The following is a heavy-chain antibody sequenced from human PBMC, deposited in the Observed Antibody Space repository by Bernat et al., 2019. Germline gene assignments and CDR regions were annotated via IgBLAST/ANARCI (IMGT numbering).Heavy chain of an antibody. CDR1: GGTFSSYA. J-gene: IGHJ4*02. D-gene: IGHD6-13*01. Sequence: QVQLVQSGAEVKKPGSSVKVSCKASGGTFSSYAISWVRQAPGQGLEWMGGIIPIFGTANYAQKFQGRVTITADESTSTAYMELSSLRSDDTAVYYCAREVNSRAGLDYDYWGQGTLVTVSS. CDR3: AREVNSRAGLDYDY. V-gene: IGHV1-69*01. CDR2: IIPIFGTA.